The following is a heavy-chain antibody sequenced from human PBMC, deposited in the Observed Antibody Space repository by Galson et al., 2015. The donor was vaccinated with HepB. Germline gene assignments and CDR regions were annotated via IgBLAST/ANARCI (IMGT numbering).Heavy chain of an antibody. Sequence: LRLSCAASGFTFSSYGMHWVRQAPGKGLEWVAVISYDGSNKYYADSVKGRFTISRDNSKNTLYLQMNSLRAEDTAVYYCAKDSSARPKGWFDPWGQGTLVTVSS. V-gene: IGHV3-30*18. D-gene: IGHD6-6*01. CDR1: GFTFSSYG. CDR2: ISYDGSNK. J-gene: IGHJ5*02. CDR3: AKDSSARPKGWFDP.